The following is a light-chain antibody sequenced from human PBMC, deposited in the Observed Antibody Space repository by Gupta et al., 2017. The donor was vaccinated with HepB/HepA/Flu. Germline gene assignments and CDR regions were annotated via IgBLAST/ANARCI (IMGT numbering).Light chain of an antibody. Sequence: QSDLLQPASVSGPPGQSIPILCTGTSNDVGGYNYVSWYQQHPRKVPKVMIYDVSNRPSGISNRFSGSKSGDTASLTISGLQAEDDADYYCSSFTISSTVVFGGGTKLTVL. CDR2: DVS. J-gene: IGLJ2*01. V-gene: IGLV2-14*01. CDR1: SNDVGGYNY. CDR3: SSFTISSTVV.